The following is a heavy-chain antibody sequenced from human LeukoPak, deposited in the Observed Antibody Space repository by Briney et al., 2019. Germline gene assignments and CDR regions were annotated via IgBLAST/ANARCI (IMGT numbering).Heavy chain of an antibody. J-gene: IGHJ6*02. Sequence: PGGSLRLSCAASGFTFSSYGMHWVRQAPGKGLEWVAVISYDGSNKYYADSVKGRFTISRGNSKDTLYLQMNSLRAEDTAVYYCAKAYYGSGSYWRPYYYYGMDVWGQGTTVTVSS. CDR2: ISYDGSNK. V-gene: IGHV3-30*18. D-gene: IGHD3-10*01. CDR3: AKAYYGSGSYWRPYYYYGMDV. CDR1: GFTFSSYG.